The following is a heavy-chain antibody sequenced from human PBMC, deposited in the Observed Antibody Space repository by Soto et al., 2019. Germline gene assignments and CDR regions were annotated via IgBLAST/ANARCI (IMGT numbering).Heavy chain of an antibody. D-gene: IGHD3-22*01. CDR3: ASKRDYYDSSVRYFQH. CDR1: GGTFSSYA. V-gene: IGHV1-69*12. CDR2: IIPIFGTA. Sequence: QVQLVQSGAAVKKPGSSVKVSCKASGGTFSSYAISWVRQAPGQGLEWMGGIIPIFGTANYAQKFQGRVTITADESTSTAYMELSSLRSEDTAVYYCASKRDYYDSSVRYFQHWGQGTLVTVSS. J-gene: IGHJ1*01.